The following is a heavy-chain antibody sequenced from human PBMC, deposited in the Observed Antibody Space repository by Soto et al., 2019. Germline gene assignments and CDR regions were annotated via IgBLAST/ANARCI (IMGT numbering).Heavy chain of an antibody. V-gene: IGHV4-30-2*01. CDR1: GGSISSGGYS. CDR3: AGSMITFGGVIAP. J-gene: IGHJ5*02. CDR2: IYHSGST. Sequence: PSETLSLTCAVSGGSISSGGYSWSWIRQPPGKGLEWIGYIYHSGSTYYNPSLKSRVTISVDRSKNQFSLKLRSVTAADTAVYYCAGSMITFGGVIAPWGQGTLVTVSS. D-gene: IGHD3-16*01.